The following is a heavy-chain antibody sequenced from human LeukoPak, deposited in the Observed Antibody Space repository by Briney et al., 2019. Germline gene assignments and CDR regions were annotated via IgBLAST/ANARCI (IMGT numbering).Heavy chain of an antibody. J-gene: IGHJ4*02. CDR3: AKGYCSSTSCYVGDY. V-gene: IGHV3-9*03. CDR2: ISWNSGTI. D-gene: IGHD2-2*01. Sequence: PGGSLRLSCAASGFTFDDYAMHWVRQAPGKGLESVSGISWNSGTIGYADSVKGRFTISRDNVKNSLYLQMNSLRAEDMALYYCAKGYCSSTSCYVGDYWGQGTLVTVSS. CDR1: GFTFDDYA.